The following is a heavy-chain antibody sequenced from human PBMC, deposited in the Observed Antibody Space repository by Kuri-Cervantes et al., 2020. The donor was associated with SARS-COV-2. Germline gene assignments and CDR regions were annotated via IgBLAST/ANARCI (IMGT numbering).Heavy chain of an antibody. CDR1: GYTFTNYA. V-gene: IGHV1-18*01. D-gene: IGHD2-2*01. Sequence: ASVKVSCKASGYTFTNYAINWVRQAPGQGLEWMGWLNTHNGNTENVQDLQGRVTMTTDTSTSTAYMELRSLRSDDTAVYYCARDYIVVVPAANSNFDYWGQGTTVTVSS. CDR3: ARDYIVVVPAANSNFDY. J-gene: IGHJ4*02. CDR2: LNTHNGNT.